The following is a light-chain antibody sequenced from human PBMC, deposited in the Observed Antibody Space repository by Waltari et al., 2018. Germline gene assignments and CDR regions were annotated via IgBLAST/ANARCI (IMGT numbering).Light chain of an antibody. J-gene: IGLJ3*02. V-gene: IGLV1-44*01. Sequence: QSVLTQPPSASGTPGQRVTISCTGSSPNLGGNAVTWYQQLPGKAPTLLIYRSDLRPSGVPDRFSGSKSGTSASLAISGLQSADEGDYYCAAWDDSLHGHWVFGGGTKVTVL. CDR1: SPNLGGNA. CDR3: AAWDDSLHGHWV. CDR2: RSD.